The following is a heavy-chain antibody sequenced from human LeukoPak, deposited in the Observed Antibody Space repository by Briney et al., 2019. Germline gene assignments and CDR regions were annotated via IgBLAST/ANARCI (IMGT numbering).Heavy chain of an antibody. CDR1: GFTLSNYG. D-gene: IGHD3-22*01. V-gene: IGHV3-23*01. CDR2: ISGSGGGT. J-gene: IGHJ4*02. Sequence: GGSLRLSCAVSGFTLSNYGMSWVRQAPGKGLEWVAGISGSGGGTNYADSVKGRFTISRDNPKNTLYLQMNSLRAEDTAVYFCAERGVVIRVILVGFHKEAYYFDSWGQGALVTVSS. CDR3: AERGVVIRVILVGFHKEAYYFDS.